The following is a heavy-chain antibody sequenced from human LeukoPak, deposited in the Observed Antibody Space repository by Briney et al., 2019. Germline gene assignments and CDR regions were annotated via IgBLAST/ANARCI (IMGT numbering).Heavy chain of an antibody. V-gene: IGHV3-23*01. CDR3: ASAVAGYYFDY. Sequence: GGSLRLSCAASGFTFSSSAMSWVRQAPGKGLEWVSAISNNGGYTYYADSVQGRFTISRDNSKSTLCLQMNSLRAEDTAVYYCASAVAGYYFDYWGQGTLVTVSS. CDR2: ISNNGGYT. D-gene: IGHD6-19*01. J-gene: IGHJ4*02. CDR1: GFTFSSSA.